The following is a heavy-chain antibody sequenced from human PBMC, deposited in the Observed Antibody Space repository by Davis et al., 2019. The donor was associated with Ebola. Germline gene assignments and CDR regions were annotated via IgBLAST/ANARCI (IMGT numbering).Heavy chain of an antibody. CDR2: IRSKANSYAT. Sequence: PGGSLRLSCAASGFTFSGSAMHWVRQASGKGLEWVGRIRSKANSYATAYAASVKGRFTISRDDSKNTAYLQMNSLKTEDTAVYYCTTKKITIFDYYYYGMDVWGQGTTVTVSS. D-gene: IGHD3-3*01. J-gene: IGHJ6*02. CDR3: TTKKITIFDYYYYGMDV. V-gene: IGHV3-73*01. CDR1: GFTFSGSA.